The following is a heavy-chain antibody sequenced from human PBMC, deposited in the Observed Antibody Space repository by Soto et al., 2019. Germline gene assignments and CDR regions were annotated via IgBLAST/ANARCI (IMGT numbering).Heavy chain of an antibody. Sequence: SETLSLTCTGTGCSVSSGSYYWSWIRQPQGRGLEWIGYIYYTGSTDYNPSLKSRVTISVDTSKNQFSLKVNSVTAADTAVDYCARVAGYLYQARHN. CDR2: IYYTGST. CDR3: ARVAGYLYQARHN. CDR1: GCSVSSGSYY. J-gene: IGHJ5*01. V-gene: IGHV4-61*01. D-gene: IGHD3-16*02.